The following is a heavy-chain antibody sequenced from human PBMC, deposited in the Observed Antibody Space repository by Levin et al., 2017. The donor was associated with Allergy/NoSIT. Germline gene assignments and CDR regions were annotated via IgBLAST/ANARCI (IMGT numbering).Heavy chain of an antibody. D-gene: IGHD6-19*01. Sequence: PSETLSLTCTVSGGSISSYYWSWIRQPPGKGLEWIGYIYYSGSTNYNPSLKSRVTISVDTSKNQFSLKLSSVTAADTAVYYCARGKATPRGYSSGWYPPPLSFGYWGQGTLVTVSS. V-gene: IGHV4-59*01. CDR2: IYYSGST. CDR1: GGSISSYY. CDR3: ARGKATPRGYSSGWYPPPLSFGY. J-gene: IGHJ4*02.